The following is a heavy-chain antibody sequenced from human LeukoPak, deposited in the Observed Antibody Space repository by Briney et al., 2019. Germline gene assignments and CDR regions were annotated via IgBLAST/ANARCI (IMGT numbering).Heavy chain of an antibody. V-gene: IGHV3-7*01. D-gene: IGHD3-10*01. J-gene: IGHJ4*02. Sequence: GGSLRLSCAASGLTFSSYWMSWVRQAPGKGLEWVAKIKQDGSEKYYVDSVKGRFTISRDNAKNSLYLQMNSLRAEDTAVYYCARVAMLRGVPDYFDYWGQGTLVTVSS. CDR1: GLTFSSYW. CDR2: IKQDGSEK. CDR3: ARVAMLRGVPDYFDY.